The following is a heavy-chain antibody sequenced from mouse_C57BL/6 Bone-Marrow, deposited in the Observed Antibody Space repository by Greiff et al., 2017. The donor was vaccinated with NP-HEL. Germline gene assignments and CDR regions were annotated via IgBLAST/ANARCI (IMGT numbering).Heavy chain of an antibody. J-gene: IGHJ3*01. CDR2: INPYNGGT. CDR3: ARWPAWFAY. CDR1: GYTFPDYY. Sequence: SGPVLVKPGASVKMSCKASGYTFPDYYMNWVKQSHGKSLEWIGVINPYNGGTSYNQKFKGKATLTVDKSSSTAYMELNSLTSEDSAVYYCARWPAWFAYWGQGTLVTVSA. V-gene: IGHV1-19*01.